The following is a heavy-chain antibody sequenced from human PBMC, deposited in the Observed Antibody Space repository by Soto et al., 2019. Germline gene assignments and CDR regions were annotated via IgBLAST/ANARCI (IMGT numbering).Heavy chain of an antibody. J-gene: IGHJ5*02. V-gene: IGHV4-30-2*02. D-gene: IGHD3-3*01. CDR3: ARTYYDFWSGYWRWFDP. Sequence: SETLSLTCAVPGGSISSGGYSWSWIRQPPGKGLEWIGYMYHSGSTYYNPSLKSRVTISIDRSKNQFSLELSSVTAADTAVYYCARTYYDFWSGYWRWFDPWGQGTLVTVSS. CDR1: GGSISSGGYS. CDR2: MYHSGST.